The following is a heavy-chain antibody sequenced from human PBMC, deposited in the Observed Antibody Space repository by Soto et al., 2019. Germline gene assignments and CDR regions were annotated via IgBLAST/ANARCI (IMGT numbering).Heavy chain of an antibody. Sequence: QVQLVESGGGVVQPGRSLRLSCAASGFTFSSYGMHWVRQAPGKGLEWVAVIWYDGSNKYYADSVKGRFTISRDNSKNTLYLQMNSLRAEDTAVYYCARDRRITIFGVDSSIYFYYYYYGMDVWGQGTTVTVSS. D-gene: IGHD3-3*01. CDR1: GFTFSSYG. J-gene: IGHJ6*02. V-gene: IGHV3-33*01. CDR3: ARDRRITIFGVDSSIYFYYYYYGMDV. CDR2: IWYDGSNK.